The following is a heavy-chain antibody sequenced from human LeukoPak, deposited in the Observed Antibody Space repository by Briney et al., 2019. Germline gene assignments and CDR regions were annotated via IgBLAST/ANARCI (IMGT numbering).Heavy chain of an antibody. CDR3: VRGLAAAGY. J-gene: IGHJ4*02. V-gene: IGHV3-7*01. CDR1: GFTFSSYW. CDR2: IKQDGNEK. Sequence: PGGSLRLSCAASGFTFSSYWMSWVRQAPGTGLEWVANIKQDGNEKYYVDSVKGRFTISRDNAKNSLYLQMDSLRAEDTAVYYCVRGLAAAGYWGQGTLVTVSS. D-gene: IGHD6-13*01.